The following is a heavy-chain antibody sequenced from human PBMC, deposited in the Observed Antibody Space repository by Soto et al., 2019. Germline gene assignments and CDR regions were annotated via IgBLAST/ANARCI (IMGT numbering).Heavy chain of an antibody. CDR3: ARHRGSPGSYFGMDV. V-gene: IGHV5-51*01. CDR1: GYSFTSYW. CDR2: IYPGDSDT. D-gene: IGHD5-12*01. Sequence: GESLKISCKGSGYSFTSYWINWVRQMPGKGLEWMGVIYPGDSDTRYSPSFQGQVTISADKSINTAYLQWRSLKASDTAVYYCARHRGSPGSYFGMDVWGQGTTVTVS. J-gene: IGHJ6*02.